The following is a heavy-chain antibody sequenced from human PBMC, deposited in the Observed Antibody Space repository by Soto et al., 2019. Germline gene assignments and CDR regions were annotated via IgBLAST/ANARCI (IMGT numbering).Heavy chain of an antibody. J-gene: IGHJ5*02. D-gene: IGHD1-26*01. V-gene: IGHV6-1*01. CDR3: AREKPPGLSGSYYP. CDR1: GDSVSSNSAA. Sequence: SETLSLTCALSGDSVSSNSAAWNWIKQSPSRGLEWLGRTYYRSKWYNDYAVSVKSRITINPDTSKNQFSLQLNSVTPEDTAVYYCAREKPPGLSGSYYPWGQGTLVTVSS. CDR2: TYYRSKWYN.